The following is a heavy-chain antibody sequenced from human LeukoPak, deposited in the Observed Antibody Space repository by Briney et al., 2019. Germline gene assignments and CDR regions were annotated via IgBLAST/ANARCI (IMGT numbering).Heavy chain of an antibody. V-gene: IGHV4-30-2*01. CDR3: ARDLAAFFDY. J-gene: IGHJ4*02. CDR2: IYHSGST. CDR1: GGSISSGGYS. Sequence: SETLSLTCAVSGGSISSGGYSWSWIRQPPGKGLEWIGYIYHSGSTYYNPSLKSRVTISVDRSKNQFSLKLSSVTAADTAVYYCARDLAAFFDYWGQGTLVTVSS. D-gene: IGHD6-25*01.